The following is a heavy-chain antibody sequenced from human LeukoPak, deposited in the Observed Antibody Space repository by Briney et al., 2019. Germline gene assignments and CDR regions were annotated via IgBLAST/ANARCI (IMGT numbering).Heavy chain of an antibody. CDR1: GGSISSSSYY. J-gene: IGHJ5*02. CDR3: ARDRKMIVVVITTGWWFDP. Sequence: PSETLSLTCTVSGGSISSSSYYWGWIRQPPGKGLEWIGSIYYSGSTYYNPSLKSRVTISVDTSKNQFSLKLSSVTAADTAVYYCARDRKMIVVVITTGWWFDPWGQGTLVTVSS. V-gene: IGHV4-39*07. CDR2: IYYSGST. D-gene: IGHD3-22*01.